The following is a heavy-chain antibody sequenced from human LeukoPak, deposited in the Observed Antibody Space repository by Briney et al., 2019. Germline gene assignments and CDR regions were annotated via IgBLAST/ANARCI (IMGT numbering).Heavy chain of an antibody. CDR3: ARASQLIG. V-gene: IGHV3-7*01. Sequence: PGGSLRLSCAASRFTFSSYWMTWVRQAPGKGLEWVAYIKQDGSEKHYVDSVKGRFTISRDNAKNSLFLQMNSLRAEDTAVYYCARASQLIGGGQGTLVTVSS. CDR2: IKQDGSEK. CDR1: RFTFSSYW. J-gene: IGHJ4*02. D-gene: IGHD2-2*01.